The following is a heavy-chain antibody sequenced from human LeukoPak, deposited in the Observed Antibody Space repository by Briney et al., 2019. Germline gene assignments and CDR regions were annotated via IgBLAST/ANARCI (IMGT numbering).Heavy chain of an antibody. CDR1: GGSISSYY. V-gene: IGHV4-59*01. D-gene: IGHD3-10*01. Sequence: SETLSLTCTVSGGSISSYYWSWIRQPPGKGLEWIGYIYYSGSTNYNPSLKSRVTISVDTSKNQFSLKLSSVTAADTAVYYCARDVMVRGVTGAFDIWGQGTMVTVSS. CDR3: ARDVMVRGVTGAFDI. J-gene: IGHJ3*02. CDR2: IYYSGST.